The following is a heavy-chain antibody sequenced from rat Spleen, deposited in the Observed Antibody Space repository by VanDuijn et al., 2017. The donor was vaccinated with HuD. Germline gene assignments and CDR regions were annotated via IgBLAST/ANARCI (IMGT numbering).Heavy chain of an antibody. D-gene: IGHD1-9*01. CDR2: ISTGGGDT. V-gene: IGHV5-25*01. J-gene: IGHJ2*01. CDR1: GFTFSDYY. Sequence: EVQLVESGGGLVQPGRSLKLSCAASGFTFSDYYMAWVRQAPTKGLEWVASISTGGGDTYYRDSVKGRFTISRDIAKSTLSLQMDSLRSEDTATYYCVRRHYGYTDYFDYWGQGVMVTVSS. CDR3: VRRHYGYTDYFDY.